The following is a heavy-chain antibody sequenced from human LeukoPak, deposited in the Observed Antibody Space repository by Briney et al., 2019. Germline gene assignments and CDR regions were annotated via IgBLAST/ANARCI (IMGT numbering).Heavy chain of an antibody. CDR2: IYHSGST. Sequence: SQTLSLTCAVSGGSISSGGYSWSWIRQPPGKGLEWIGYIYHSGSTYYNPSLKSRATLSVDRSKNQFSLKLSSVTAADTAVYYCASSSKVTSASAEYFQHWGQGTLVTVSS. CDR1: GGSISSGGYS. D-gene: IGHD2-21*02. V-gene: IGHV4-30-2*01. J-gene: IGHJ1*01. CDR3: ASSSKVTSASAEYFQH.